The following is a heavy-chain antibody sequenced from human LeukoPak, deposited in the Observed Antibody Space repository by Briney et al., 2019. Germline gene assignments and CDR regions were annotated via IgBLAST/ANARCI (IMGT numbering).Heavy chain of an antibody. CDR2: ISYDGSNK. CDR1: GFTFSSYG. Sequence: GRSLRLSCAASGFTFSSYGMHWVRQAPGKGLEWVAGISYDGSNKYYADSVKGRFTISRDNSKNTLYLQMNSLRAEDTAVYYCAKSYPGCSSTAEGCYFDYWGQGTLVTVSS. D-gene: IGHD2-2*01. J-gene: IGHJ4*02. V-gene: IGHV3-30*18. CDR3: AKSYPGCSSTAEGCYFDY.